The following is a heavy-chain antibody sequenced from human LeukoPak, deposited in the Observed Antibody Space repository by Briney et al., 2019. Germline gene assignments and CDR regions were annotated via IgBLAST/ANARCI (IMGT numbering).Heavy chain of an antibody. V-gene: IGHV1-2*02. CDR3: ARVVYRMTTVTNGVYYFDY. D-gene: IGHD4-17*01. Sequence: ASVKVSCKASGYTFTGYYMHWVRQAPGQGLEWMGWINPNSGGTNYAQKLQGRVTMTTDTSTSTAYMELRSLRSDDTAVYYCARVVYRMTTVTNGVYYFDYWGQGTLVTVSS. CDR2: INPNSGGT. CDR1: GYTFTGYY. J-gene: IGHJ4*02.